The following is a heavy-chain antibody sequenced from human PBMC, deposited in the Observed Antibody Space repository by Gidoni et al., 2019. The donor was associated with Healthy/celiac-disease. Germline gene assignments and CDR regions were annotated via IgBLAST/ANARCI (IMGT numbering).Heavy chain of an antibody. CDR3: ARHFRGGYDFSVSWYFDL. Sequence: QLQLQESGPGLVKPSETLYLTCTVSGCSISSSSYYWGWIRQPPGKGLEWIGSIYYSGSTYYNPSLKSRVTISVDTSKNQFSLKLSSVTAADTAVYYCARHFRGGYDFSVSWYFDLWGRGTLVTVSS. D-gene: IGHD3-3*01. J-gene: IGHJ2*01. V-gene: IGHV4-39*01. CDR2: IYYSGST. CDR1: GCSISSSSYY.